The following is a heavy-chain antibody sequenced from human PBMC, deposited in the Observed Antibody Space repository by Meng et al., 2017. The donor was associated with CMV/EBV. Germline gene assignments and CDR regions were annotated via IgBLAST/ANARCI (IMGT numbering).Heavy chain of an antibody. CDR2: IIPILGIA. D-gene: IGHD3-3*01. CDR3: ARAPLYYDFWSEVRGGRTPKYYFDY. J-gene: IGHJ4*02. V-gene: IGHV1-69*10. CDR1: GGTFSSYA. Sequence: SVKVSCKASGGTFSSYAISWVRQAPGQGLEWMGGIIPILGIANYAQKFQGRVTITADKSTSTAYMELSSLRSEDTAVYYCARAPLYYDFWSEVRGGRTPKYYFDYWGQGTLVTVSS.